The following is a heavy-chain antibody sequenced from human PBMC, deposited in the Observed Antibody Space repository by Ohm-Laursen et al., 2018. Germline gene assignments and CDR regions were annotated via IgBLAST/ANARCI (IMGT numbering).Heavy chain of an antibody. CDR2: ISSSGSTI. J-gene: IGHJ4*02. Sequence: SLRLSCAASGFTFSSYSMNWVRQAPGKGLEWVSYISSSGSTIYYADSVKGRFTISRDNAKNSLYLQMNSLRAEDTAVYYCARREWLPRSDFGYWGQGTLVTVSS. CDR1: GFTFSSYS. D-gene: IGHD3-3*01. CDR3: ARREWLPRSDFGY. V-gene: IGHV3-48*04.